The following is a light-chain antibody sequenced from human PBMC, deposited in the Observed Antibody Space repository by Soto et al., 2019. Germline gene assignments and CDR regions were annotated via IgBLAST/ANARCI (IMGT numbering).Light chain of an antibody. CDR1: SSNIGAGYD. J-gene: IGLJ1*01. CDR3: QSYDSSLSGSYV. V-gene: IGLV1-40*01. CDR2: GNT. Sequence: QSVLTQLPSVSGAPGQRVTISCTGSSSNIGAGYDVHWYQHLPGTAPKLLIHGNTNRPSGVPDRFSGSKSGTSASLAITGLQAEDEADYYCQSYDSSLSGSYVFGTGTKVTVL.